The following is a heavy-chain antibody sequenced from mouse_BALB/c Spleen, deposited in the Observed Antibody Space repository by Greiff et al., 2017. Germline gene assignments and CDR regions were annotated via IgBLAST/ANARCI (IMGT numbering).Heavy chain of an antibody. Sequence: QVQLKESGPGLVAPSQSLSLTCTVSGFSLTSYGVHWVRQPPGKGLEWLGEIWAGGSTNYYSALMSSLSISKDNSKSHVFLKMTSLQTDDTAMYYCARDGVRRDCYAMDYWGQGTSVTVSA. D-gene: IGHD2-14*01. CDR3: ARDGVRRDCYAMDY. V-gene: IGHV2-9*02. CDR1: GFSLTSYG. CDR2: IWAGGST. J-gene: IGHJ4*01.